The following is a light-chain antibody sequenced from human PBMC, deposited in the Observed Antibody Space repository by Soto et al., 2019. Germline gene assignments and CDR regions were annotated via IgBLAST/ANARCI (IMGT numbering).Light chain of an antibody. CDR3: IQHGTYPRT. Sequence: DLQMTQSPSSLSASVGDRVTITCRASQGIRSALGWYQQKPGKAPKRLIYDASTLQSGVPSRFSGSGSGTEFTLTISSLQPEDFATYYCIQHGTYPRTFGQGTKVEIK. V-gene: IGKV1-17*01. CDR1: QGIRSA. J-gene: IGKJ1*01. CDR2: DAS.